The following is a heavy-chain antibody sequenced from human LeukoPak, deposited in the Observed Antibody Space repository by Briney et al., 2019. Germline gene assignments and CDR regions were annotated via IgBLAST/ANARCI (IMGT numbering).Heavy chain of an antibody. D-gene: IGHD3-10*01. J-gene: IGHJ4*02. CDR1: GFTFSSYS. CDR2: ISSSSSYI. Sequence: PGGSLRLSCAASGFTFSSYSMTWVRQAPGKGLEWVSSISSSSSYIYYADSVKGRFTISRDNAKNSLYLQMNSLRAEDTAVYYCAKGGISLVRGSFDYWGQGTLVTVSS. V-gene: IGHV3-21*01. CDR3: AKGGISLVRGSFDY.